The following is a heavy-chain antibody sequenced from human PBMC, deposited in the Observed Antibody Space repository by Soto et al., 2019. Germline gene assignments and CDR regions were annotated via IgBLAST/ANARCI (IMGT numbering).Heavy chain of an antibody. D-gene: IGHD1-26*01. Sequence: ASVKVSCKASGYTFTSYGISWVRQAPGQGLEWMGWISAYNGNTNYAQKLQGRVTMTTDTSTSTAYMELRSLRSDDTAVYYCARDGSSGSYRALGLNDDWGQGTLVTVSS. J-gene: IGHJ4*02. CDR3: ARDGSSGSYRALGLNDD. CDR2: ISAYNGNT. CDR1: GYTFTSYG. V-gene: IGHV1-18*01.